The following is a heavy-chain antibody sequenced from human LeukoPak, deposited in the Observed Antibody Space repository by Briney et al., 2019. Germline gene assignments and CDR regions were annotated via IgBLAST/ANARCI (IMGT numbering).Heavy chain of an antibody. J-gene: IGHJ4*02. CDR2: IYYSGST. D-gene: IGHD3-10*01. CDR1: GGSISSSSYY. CDR3: ARLSNYYGSGS. Sequence: SETLSLTCTVSGGSISSSSYYWGWIRQPPGKGLEWIGSIYYSGSTYYNPSLKSRVTISVDTSKNQFSLKLSSVTAADTAVYYCARLSNYYGSGSWGQGTLDTVSS. V-gene: IGHV4-39*01.